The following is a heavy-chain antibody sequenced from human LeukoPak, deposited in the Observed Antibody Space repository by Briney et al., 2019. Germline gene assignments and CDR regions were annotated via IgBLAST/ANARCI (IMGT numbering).Heavy chain of an antibody. J-gene: IGHJ4*02. CDR1: GFTFSSYD. Sequence: PGGSLRLSCAASGFTFSSYDMHWVRQATGKGLEWVSAIGTAGDTYYPGSVKGRFTISRENAKNSLYLQMNSLRAGDTAVYYCARGSTVAGNFGYWGQGTLVTVSS. V-gene: IGHV3-13*01. CDR2: IGTAGDT. D-gene: IGHD6-19*01. CDR3: ARGSTVAGNFGY.